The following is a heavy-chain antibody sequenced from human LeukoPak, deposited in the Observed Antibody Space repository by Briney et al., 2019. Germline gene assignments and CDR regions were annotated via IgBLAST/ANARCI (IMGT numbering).Heavy chain of an antibody. CDR3: ARKVGPHYVWGSYRGYFDY. CDR2: MNPNSGNT. J-gene: IGHJ4*02. CDR1: GYTFTSYD. D-gene: IGHD3-16*02. V-gene: IGHV1-8*01. Sequence: ASVKVSCKASGYTFTSYDINWVRQATGQGLEWMGWMNPNSGNTGYAQKFQGRVTMTRNTSISTAYMELSSLRSEDTAVYYCARKVGPHYVWGSYRGYFDYWGQGTLVTVSS.